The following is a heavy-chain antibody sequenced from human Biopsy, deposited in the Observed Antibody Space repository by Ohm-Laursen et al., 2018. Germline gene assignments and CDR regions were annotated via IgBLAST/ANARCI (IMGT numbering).Heavy chain of an antibody. V-gene: IGHV3-15*01. Sequence: SLRLSCTASGFTFSHAWMSWVRQAPGKGLEWVGRIKNEIDGGTTDYAAPVKGRFTILRDDSKNMLFLQMDSLKTEDTAVYYCTHHYDASDDVFDIGGQGTEVTASS. D-gene: IGHD3-22*01. CDR2: IKNEIDGGTT. CDR1: GFTFSHAW. J-gene: IGHJ3*02. CDR3: THHYDASDDVFDI.